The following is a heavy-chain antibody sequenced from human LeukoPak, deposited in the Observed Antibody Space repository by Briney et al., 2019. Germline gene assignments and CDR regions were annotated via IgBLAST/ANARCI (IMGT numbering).Heavy chain of an antibody. V-gene: IGHV4-39*01. CDR1: GGSVSSSSYY. J-gene: IGHJ4*02. Sequence: SGTLSLTCTVSGGSVSSSSYYWAWIRQPPGKGLEWIGSIYYSGSTYYNPSLKSRVTISVDTSKNQFSLKLTSVTAADTAVYYCARPTYYYGSGSTYWGQGTLVTVSS. D-gene: IGHD3-10*01. CDR2: IYYSGST. CDR3: ARPTYYYGSGSTY.